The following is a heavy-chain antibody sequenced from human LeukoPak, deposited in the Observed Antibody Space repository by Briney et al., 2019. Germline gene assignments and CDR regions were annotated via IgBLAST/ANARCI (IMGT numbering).Heavy chain of an antibody. CDR2: IYTSGST. CDR1: GDSISSYY. CDR3: ARGYCSGGNCYYFDY. V-gene: IGHV4-4*07. J-gene: IGHJ4*02. D-gene: IGHD2-15*01. Sequence: PSETLSLTCTVSGDSISSYYWSWIRQPAGKGLEWIGRIYTSGSTNYNPSLKSRVTMSVDTSKNQFSLKLSPVTAADTAVYYCARGYCSGGNCYYFDYWGQGTLVTVSS.